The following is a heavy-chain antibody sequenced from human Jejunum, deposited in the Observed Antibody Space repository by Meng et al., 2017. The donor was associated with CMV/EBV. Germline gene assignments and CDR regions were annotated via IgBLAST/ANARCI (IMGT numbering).Heavy chain of an antibody. CDR1: YG. CDR2: INTYSGDT. V-gene: IGHV1-18*01. J-gene: IGHJ6*02. Sequence: YGVSWVRQAPGPGLEWMGWINTYSGDTKHAQKLQGRVTMTSDTSATAAYMELGSLTSDDTAVYYCARFDIFGADTSPPYNHGLDVWGQGTTVTVSS. D-gene: IGHD3-3*02. CDR3: ARFDIFGADTSPPYNHGLDV.